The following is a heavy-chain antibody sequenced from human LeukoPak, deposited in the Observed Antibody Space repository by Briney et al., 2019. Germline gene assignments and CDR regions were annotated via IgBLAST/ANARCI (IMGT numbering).Heavy chain of an antibody. J-gene: IGHJ4*02. V-gene: IGHV3-33*06. CDR1: SSYY. Sequence: SSYYWGWVRQPPGKGLEWVAAIWYDGSNKYYADSVKGRFTISRDNSKNTLYLQMNSLRAEDTAVYYCAKDRGWNYEDYFDYWGQGTLVTVSS. CDR3: AKDRGWNYEDYFDY. D-gene: IGHD1-7*01. CDR2: IWYDGSNK.